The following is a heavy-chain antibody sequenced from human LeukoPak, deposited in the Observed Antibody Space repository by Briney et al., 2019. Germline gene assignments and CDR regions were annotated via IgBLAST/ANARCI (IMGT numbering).Heavy chain of an antibody. J-gene: IGHJ4*02. CDR1: GFTFGSYA. V-gene: IGHV3-64*01. CDR2: ISSNGGST. CDR3: ARTANRYFDWLLSEPFDY. D-gene: IGHD3-9*01. Sequence: PGGSLRLSCAASGFTFGSYAMHWVRQAPGKGLEYVSAISSNGGSTYYANSVKGRFTISRDNSKNTLYLQMGSLRAEGMAVYYCARTANRYFDWLLSEPFDYWGQGTLVTVSS.